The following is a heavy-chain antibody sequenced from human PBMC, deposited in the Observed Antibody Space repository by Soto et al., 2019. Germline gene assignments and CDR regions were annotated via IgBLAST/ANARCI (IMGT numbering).Heavy chain of an antibody. CDR1: GYSFTNYW. Sequence: GESLKISCKGSGYSFTNYWIGWVRQMPGKGLEWMGIIYPGDSDTRYSPSFQGQVTITADKSTSTAYLQWNTLKASDTAMYYCARRISNFRYYYYAMGVWGQGTTVTVS. CDR2: IYPGDSDT. D-gene: IGHD1-1*01. CDR3: ARRISNFRYYYYAMGV. V-gene: IGHV5-51*01. J-gene: IGHJ6*02.